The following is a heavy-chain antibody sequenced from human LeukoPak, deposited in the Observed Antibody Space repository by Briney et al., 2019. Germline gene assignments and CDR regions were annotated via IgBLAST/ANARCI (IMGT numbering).Heavy chain of an antibody. J-gene: IGHJ4*02. Sequence: GASVKVSCKASGGTFSSYAISWVRQAPGQGLEWMGWISAYNGNTNYAQKLQGRVTMTTDTSTSTAYMELRSLRSDDTAVYYCARDWGYGDSDYWGQGTLVTVSS. V-gene: IGHV1-18*01. D-gene: IGHD5-18*01. CDR1: GGTFSSYA. CDR2: ISAYNGNT. CDR3: ARDWGYGDSDY.